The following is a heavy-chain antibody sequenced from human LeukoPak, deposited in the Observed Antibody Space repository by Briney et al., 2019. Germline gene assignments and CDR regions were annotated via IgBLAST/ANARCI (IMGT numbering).Heavy chain of an antibody. D-gene: IGHD3-22*01. CDR3: ARQPGYYDSSGYYPLPYCYGMDV. CDR2: IYYSGST. V-gene: IGHV4-39*01. Sequence: PSETLSLTCTVSGGSISSSSYYWGWIRQPPGKGLEWLGSIYYSGSTSYNPSPRSRVTIAEDTSKSHFSLKLSSVTAADTAVYYCARQPGYYDSSGYYPLPYCYGMDVWGQGTTVTVSS. CDR1: GGSISSSSYY. J-gene: IGHJ6*02.